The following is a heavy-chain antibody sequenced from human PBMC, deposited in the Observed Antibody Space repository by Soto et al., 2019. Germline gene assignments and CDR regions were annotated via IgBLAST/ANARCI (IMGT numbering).Heavy chain of an antibody. CDR3: ARVRLWGVTEDTFDY. Sequence: QVQLVQSGAEVKKPGASVKVSCKASGYTFTSYGISWVRQAPGQGLEWMGWIRAYNGNTNYAQKLQGRVTMTTDTLTSTAYRELRSLRSDDTAVYYCARVRLWGVTEDTFDYWGRGTLVTVSS. D-gene: IGHD3-10*01. CDR1: GYTFTSYG. V-gene: IGHV1-18*01. J-gene: IGHJ4*02. CDR2: IRAYNGNT.